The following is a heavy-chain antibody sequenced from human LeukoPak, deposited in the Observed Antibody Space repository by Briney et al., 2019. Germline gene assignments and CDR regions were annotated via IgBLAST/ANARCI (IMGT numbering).Heavy chain of an antibody. CDR2: INPNSGGT. D-gene: IGHD5-24*01. CDR1: GYTFTGYY. CDR3: ARGDRDGYNYGYFDY. J-gene: IGHJ4*02. Sequence: ASVKVSCKASGYTFTGYYMHWVRQAPGQGLEWMGWINPNSGGTNYAQKFQGRVTMTRDTSIGTAYMDLSRLRSDDTAVCYCARGDRDGYNYGYFDYWGQGTLVTVSS. V-gene: IGHV1-2*02.